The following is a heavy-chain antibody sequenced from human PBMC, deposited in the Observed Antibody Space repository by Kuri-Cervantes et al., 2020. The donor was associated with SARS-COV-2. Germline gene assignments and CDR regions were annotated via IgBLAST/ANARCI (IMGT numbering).Heavy chain of an antibody. CDR3: ARDPYVGSGYYLLDF. CDR2: ISYDGGYE. J-gene: IGHJ4*02. CDR1: GFSFSNYA. V-gene: IGHV3-30*03. Sequence: GESLKISCAASGFSFSNYAMHWVRQAPGKGLEWVAIISYDGGYENYADSVRGRFTISRDNDKHTLYLQVNSVKTEDTAVYYCARDPYVGSGYYLLDFWGQGTLVTVSS. D-gene: IGHD3-22*01.